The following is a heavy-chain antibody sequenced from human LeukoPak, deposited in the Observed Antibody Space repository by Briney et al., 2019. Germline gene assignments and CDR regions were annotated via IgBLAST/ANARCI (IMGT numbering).Heavy chain of an antibody. CDR2: ISSSSSYI. V-gene: IGHV3-11*06. J-gene: IGHJ4*02. CDR1: RFTFSDYY. Sequence: GGSLRLSCAASRFTFSDYYMSWIRQAPGKGLEWVSYISSSSSYIYYADSVKGRFTISRDNAKNSLYLQMNSLRAEDTAVYYCARDGRRDGYNLHDYWGQGTLVTVSS. CDR3: ARDGRRDGYNLHDY. D-gene: IGHD5-24*01.